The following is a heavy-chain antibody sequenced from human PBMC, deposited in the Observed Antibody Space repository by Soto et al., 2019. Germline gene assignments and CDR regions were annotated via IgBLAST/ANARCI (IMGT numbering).Heavy chain of an antibody. J-gene: IGHJ6*02. V-gene: IGHV1-18*01. CDR2: ISAYNGNT. Sequence: ASVKVSCKASGYTFTSYGISWVRQAPGQGLEWMGWISAYNGNTNYSQKFQGRVTITRDTSASTAYMELSSLRSEDTAVYYCARDLGWNYGYYYYGMDVWGHGTTVTVSS. CDR3: ARDLGWNYGYYYYGMDV. D-gene: IGHD1-7*01. CDR1: GYTFTSYG.